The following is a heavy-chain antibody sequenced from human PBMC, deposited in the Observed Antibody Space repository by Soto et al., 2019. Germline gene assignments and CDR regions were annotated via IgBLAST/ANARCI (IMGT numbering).Heavy chain of an antibody. D-gene: IGHD2-21*02. CDR2: IKQDGSEK. J-gene: IGHJ4*02. V-gene: IGHV3-7*03. Sequence: PGGSLRLSCAASGVTISSYWMSWVRQAPGKGLEWVANIKQDGSEKYYVDSVKGRFTISRDNAKNSLYLQMNSLRAEDTAVYYCARANRVRFRVTPWALDSWGQGT. CDR1: GVTISSYW. CDR3: ARANRVRFRVTPWALDS.